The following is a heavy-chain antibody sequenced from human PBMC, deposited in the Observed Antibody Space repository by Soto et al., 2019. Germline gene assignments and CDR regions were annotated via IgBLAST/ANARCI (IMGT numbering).Heavy chain of an antibody. V-gene: IGHV3-73*01. J-gene: IGHJ4*02. Sequence: QAGGSLRLSCAASGFTFSGSAMHWVRQASGKGLEWVGRIRSEANSYATAYAVSVKGKFTISRDDSRNTAYLQMNSLKTEDTAVYYCARGVYDFWSGHPKGLDYWGQGTVVTVSS. CDR1: GFTFSGSA. CDR3: ARGVYDFWSGHPKGLDY. CDR2: IRSEANSYAT. D-gene: IGHD3-3*01.